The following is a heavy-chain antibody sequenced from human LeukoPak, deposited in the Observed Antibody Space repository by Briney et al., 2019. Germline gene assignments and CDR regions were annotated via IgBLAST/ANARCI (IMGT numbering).Heavy chain of an antibody. J-gene: IGHJ4*02. CDR3: ARQNGYNGV. V-gene: IGHV4-38-2*02. D-gene: IGHD5-24*01. Sequence: SETLSLTCTVSGYSISSGYYWGWIRQPPGKGLEWIGSIYHSGSTYYNPSLKSRVTISVDTSKNQFSLKLSSVTAADTAVYYCARQNGYNGVWGQGTLVTVSS. CDR2: IYHSGST. CDR1: GYSISSGYY.